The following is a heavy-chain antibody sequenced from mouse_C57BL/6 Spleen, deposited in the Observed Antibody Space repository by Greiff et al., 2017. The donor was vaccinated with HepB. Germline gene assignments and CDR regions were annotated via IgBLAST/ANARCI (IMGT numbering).Heavy chain of an antibody. J-gene: IGHJ3*01. CDR3: ARADYGSSWFAY. Sequence: EVKVEESGPGLVKPSQSLSLTCSVTGYSITSGYYWNWIRQFPGNKLEWMGYISYDGSNNYNPSLKNRISITRDTSKNQFFLKLNSVTTEDTATYYCARADYGSSWFAYWGQGTLVTVSA. V-gene: IGHV3-6*01. CDR2: ISYDGSN. D-gene: IGHD1-1*01. CDR1: GYSITSGYY.